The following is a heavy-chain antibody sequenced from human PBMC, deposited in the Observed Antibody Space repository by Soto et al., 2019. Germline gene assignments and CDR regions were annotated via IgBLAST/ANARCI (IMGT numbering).Heavy chain of an antibody. D-gene: IGHD2-8*02. V-gene: IGHV1-18*01. CDR2: ISAYNGNT. CDR1: GYTFTSYG. CDR3: RTRAEGGGRGWESDAPAGVWGGGENLCCSFFFSRPFRR. Sequence: QVQLVQSGAEVKKPGASVKVSCKASGYTFTSYGISWVRQAPGQGLEWMGWISAYNGNTNYAQKLQGRVTMTTDTKKQKQKQTKQRQGNDPNTHPHPRTRAEGGGRGWESDAPAGVWGGGENLCCSFFFSRPFRRRGRGT. J-gene: IGHJ4*02.